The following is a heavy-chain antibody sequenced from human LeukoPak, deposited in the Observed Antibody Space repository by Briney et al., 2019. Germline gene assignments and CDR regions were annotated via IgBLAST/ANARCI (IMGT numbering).Heavy chain of an antibody. CDR2: INPSGGST. CDR3: ARDGGIQLWLFDY. Sequence: GASVKVSCKASGYTFTSYGINWVRQAPGQGLEWMGIINPSGGSTSYAQKFQGRVTMTRDTSTSTVYMELSSLRSEDTAVYYCARDGGIQLWLFDYWGQGTLVTVSS. V-gene: IGHV1-46*01. CDR1: GYTFTSYG. J-gene: IGHJ4*02. D-gene: IGHD5-18*01.